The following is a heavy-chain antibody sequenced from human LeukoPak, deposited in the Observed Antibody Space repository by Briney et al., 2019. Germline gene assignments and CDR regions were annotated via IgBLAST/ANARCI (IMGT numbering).Heavy chain of an antibody. J-gene: IGHJ2*01. V-gene: IGHV4-59*08. CDR2: IHYRGTG. Sequence: SETLSLTCAVSGGSISGYYWSWIRQPPGKRLDWIGYIHYRGTGDSNPSLRSRVSMSVDTSKNQFSLKMSSLTASETTMYYCARRGPNSGSSRGWNFDLWGRGTLLTVSS. CDR1: GGSISGYY. CDR3: ARRGPNSGSSRGWNFDL. D-gene: IGHD5-12*01.